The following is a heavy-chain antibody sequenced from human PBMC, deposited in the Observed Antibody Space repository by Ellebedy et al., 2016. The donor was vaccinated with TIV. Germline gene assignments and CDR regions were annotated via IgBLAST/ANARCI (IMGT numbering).Heavy chain of an antibody. J-gene: IGHJ5*02. V-gene: IGHV4-34*01. CDR3: ARECYFGSGSGLWWFDP. D-gene: IGHD3-10*01. Sequence: MPSETLSLTCGVYGGSLSGYYWSRIRQPPGKGLEWIGEINHSGSTNYNPSLKSRVTISIDASKNQFSLKLSSVTAADTAVYYCARECYFGSGSGLWWFDPWGQGLLVTVSS. CDR1: GGSLSGYY. CDR2: INHSGST.